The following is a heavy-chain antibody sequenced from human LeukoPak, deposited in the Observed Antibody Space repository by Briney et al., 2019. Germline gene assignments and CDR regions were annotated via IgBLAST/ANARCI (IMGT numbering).Heavy chain of an antibody. D-gene: IGHD5-12*01. CDR2: ISAYNGNT. CDR1: GYTFTSYG. Sequence: ASVKVSCKASGYTFTSYGISWVRQAPGQGLEWMGWISAYNGNTNYAQKLQGRVTMTTDTSTSTAYMELRSLRSDDTAVYYCAREGAGYSGYDWFRQNWFDHWGQGTLVTVSS. CDR3: AREGAGYSGYDWFRQNWFDH. J-gene: IGHJ5*02. V-gene: IGHV1-18*01.